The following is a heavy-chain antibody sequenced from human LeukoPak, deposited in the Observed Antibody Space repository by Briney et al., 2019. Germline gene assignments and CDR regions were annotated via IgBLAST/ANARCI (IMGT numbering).Heavy chain of an antibody. V-gene: IGHV3-66*01. CDR1: GFTVRNNY. D-gene: IGHD5-18*01. CDR3: TRVFAYSYGDFDN. J-gene: IGHJ4*02. CDR2: IYSGGGT. Sequence: GGSLRLSCEASGFTVRNNYMTWVRRAPGKGLEWVSVIYSGGGTYYADSVKDRFTISRDNSKNTLFLQMNSLRVEDSAVYYCTRVFAYSYGDFDNWGQGTLVAVSS.